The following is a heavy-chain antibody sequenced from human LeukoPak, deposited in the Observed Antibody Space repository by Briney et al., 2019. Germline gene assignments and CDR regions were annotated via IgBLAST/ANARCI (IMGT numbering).Heavy chain of an antibody. CDR2: INSDGSST. J-gene: IGHJ4*02. CDR3: ARDRAYSTFDY. Sequence: GGSLRLSCAASGFTFTNYWMHWVRQAPGKALLRLSRINSDGSSTTYADSVKGRFTISRDNAKNTLYLQMNSLRAEDTAVYYCARDRAYSTFDYWGQGTLVTVSS. V-gene: IGHV3-74*01. D-gene: IGHD3-16*01. CDR1: GFTFTNYW.